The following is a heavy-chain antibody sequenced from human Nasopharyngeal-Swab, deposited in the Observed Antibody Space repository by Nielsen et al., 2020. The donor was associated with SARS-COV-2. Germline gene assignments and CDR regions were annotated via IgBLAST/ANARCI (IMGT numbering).Heavy chain of an antibody. CDR1: GFTVSSNY. CDR2: IYSGGST. CDR3: ARGYCSGGSCYSLSPGSILDY. J-gene: IGHJ4*02. D-gene: IGHD2-15*01. Sequence: GGSLRLSYAASGFTVSSNYMSWVRQAPGKGLEWVSVIYSGGSTYYADSVKGRFTISRDNSKNTLYLQMNSLRAEDTAVYYCARGYCSGGSCYSLSPGSILDYWGQGTLVTVSS. V-gene: IGHV3-53*01.